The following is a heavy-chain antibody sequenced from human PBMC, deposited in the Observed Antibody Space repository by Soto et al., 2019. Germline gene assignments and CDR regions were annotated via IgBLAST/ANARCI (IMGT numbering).Heavy chain of an antibody. CDR3: ARHIAVPRTRGFDF. Sequence: QVQLQESGPGLVKPSGTLSLTCAVSGGSISDNWWSWVRQPPGKGLEWIGEIYHTGTTHYNPFLRSRVTISIDKYNNQCSLKLSSVTAADTGVYYCARHIAVPRTRGFDFWGQGTLVTVSS. CDR2: IYHTGTT. D-gene: IGHD6-19*01. CDR1: GGSISDNW. V-gene: IGHV4-4*02. J-gene: IGHJ4*02.